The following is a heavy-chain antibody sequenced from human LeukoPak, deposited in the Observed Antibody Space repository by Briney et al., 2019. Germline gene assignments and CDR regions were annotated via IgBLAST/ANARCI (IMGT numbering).Heavy chain of an antibody. Sequence: SETLSLTCTVSGGSISSYYWSWIRQPPGKGLEWIGYIFYTGSTNYNPSLKSRVTISVLTSKNRFSLRLSSVTAADTAVYYCATLTGGDDAFDIWGQGKMATVSS. CDR2: IFYTGST. V-gene: IGHV4-59*01. D-gene: IGHD1-14*01. CDR3: ATLTGGDDAFDI. J-gene: IGHJ3*02. CDR1: GGSISSYY.